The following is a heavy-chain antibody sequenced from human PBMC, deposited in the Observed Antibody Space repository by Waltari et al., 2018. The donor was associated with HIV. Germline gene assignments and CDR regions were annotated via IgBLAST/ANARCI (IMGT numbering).Heavy chain of an antibody. J-gene: IGHJ6*02. CDR2: ISGYNGNT. Sequence: VQLVQSGAEMRKPGASVKVSCSASGYTFSAYTIRWVRQAPGQGLEWMGWISGYNGNTNYAQKFQGRVNMTTDTSTSTAHMELRSLRSDDTAVYYCARGVSIVRGVMIRGHMDVWGQGTTVTVSS. CDR3: ARGVSIVRGVMIRGHMDV. V-gene: IGHV1-18*01. D-gene: IGHD3-10*01. CDR1: GYTFSAYT.